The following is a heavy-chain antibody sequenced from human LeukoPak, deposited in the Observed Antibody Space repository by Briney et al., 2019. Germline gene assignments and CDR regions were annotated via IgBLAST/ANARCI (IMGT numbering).Heavy chain of an antibody. CDR2: INHSGST. J-gene: IGHJ4*02. D-gene: IGHD3-22*01. CDR3: ARGDYYDSGGYYGLLDY. Sequence: SETLSLTCAVYGGSFSGYYWSWIRQPPGKGLEWIGEINHSGSTNYNPSLKSRVTISVDTSKNQFSLKLSSVTAADTAVYYCARGDYYDSGGYYGLLDYWGQGTLVTVSS. CDR1: GGSFSGYY. V-gene: IGHV4-34*01.